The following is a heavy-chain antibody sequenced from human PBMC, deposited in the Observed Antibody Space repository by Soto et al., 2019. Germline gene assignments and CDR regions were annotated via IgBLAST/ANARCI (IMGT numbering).Heavy chain of an antibody. CDR2: ISGSGGST. D-gene: IGHD2-2*01. CDR3: AKETSRRYFDY. Sequence: GGSLRLSCAASGFTFSSNAMSWVRQAPGKGLEWASAISGSGGSTYYADSVKGRFTIIRDNTKSKLYLQMNSLRAADTAVYYCAKETSRRYFDYWGQGTLVTVSS. CDR1: GFTFSSNA. V-gene: IGHV3-23*01. J-gene: IGHJ4*02.